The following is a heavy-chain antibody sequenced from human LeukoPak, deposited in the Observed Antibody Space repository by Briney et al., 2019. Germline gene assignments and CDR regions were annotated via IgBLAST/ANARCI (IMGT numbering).Heavy chain of an antibody. J-gene: IGHJ4*02. Sequence: GGSLRLSCAPSGFTFSSYAMHWVRHAPRKRLEWVAVISYNGSNKYYADSVKGRFTISRDNSKNTLYLQMNSLRAEDTAVYYCGRDGTRLAYCGGDCYPYFDYWGQGPLVSVS. D-gene: IGHD2-21*02. CDR1: GFTFSSYA. CDR3: GRDGTRLAYCGGDCYPYFDY. CDR2: ISYNGSNK. V-gene: IGHV3-30-3*01.